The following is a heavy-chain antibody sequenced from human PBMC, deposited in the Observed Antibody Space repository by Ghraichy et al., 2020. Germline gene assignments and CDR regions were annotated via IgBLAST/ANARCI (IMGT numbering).Heavy chain of an antibody. CDR3: AKESPQYWDFWSGYYFTMNYYYGMDV. CDR2: ISGSGGST. Sequence: GGSLRLSCAASGFTFSSYAMSWVRQAPGKGLEWVSAISGSGGSTYYADSVKGRFTISRDNSKNTLYLQMNSLRAEDTAVYYCAKESPQYWDFWSGYYFTMNYYYGMDVWGQGTTVTVSS. J-gene: IGHJ6*02. CDR1: GFTFSSYA. V-gene: IGHV3-23*01. D-gene: IGHD3-3*01.